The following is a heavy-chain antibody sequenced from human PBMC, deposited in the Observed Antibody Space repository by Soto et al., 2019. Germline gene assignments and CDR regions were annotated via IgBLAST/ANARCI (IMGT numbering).Heavy chain of an antibody. J-gene: IGHJ4*02. V-gene: IGHV4-34*01. CDR2: INHSGST. CDR3: ARVRRLRFLEWLSQGSYYFDY. Sequence: SETLSLTCTVSGGSIDNYYWSWIRQPPGKGLEWIGEINHSGSTNYNPSLKSRVTISVDTSKNQFSLKRSSVTAADTAVYYCARVRRLRFLEWLSQGSYYFDYWGKGTLVTVSS. CDR1: GGSIDNYY. D-gene: IGHD3-3*01.